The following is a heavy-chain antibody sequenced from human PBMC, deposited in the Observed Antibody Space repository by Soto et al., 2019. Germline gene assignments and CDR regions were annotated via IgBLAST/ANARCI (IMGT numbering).Heavy chain of an antibody. Sequence: ASETLSLTCTVSGGSISSGDYYWSWIRQPPGKGLEWIGYIYYSGSTSYNPSLKSRVTISVDTSKNQFSLKLSSVTAADTAVYYCARRLSSENDYGDYSYYYYYGMVVWGQGTTVTVSS. D-gene: IGHD4-17*01. CDR2: IYYSGST. V-gene: IGHV4-30-4*01. CDR3: ARRLSSENDYGDYSYYYYYGMVV. CDR1: GGSISSGDYY. J-gene: IGHJ6*02.